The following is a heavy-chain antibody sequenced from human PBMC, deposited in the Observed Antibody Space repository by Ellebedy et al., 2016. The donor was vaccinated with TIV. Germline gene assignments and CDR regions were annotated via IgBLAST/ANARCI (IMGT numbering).Heavy chain of an antibody. D-gene: IGHD3-16*01. CDR3: AREIRVEKMITFGYFDY. CDR2: ISSSSSYI. Sequence: GESLKISXAASGFTFSSYWMTWVRQAPGKGLEWVSSISSSSSYIYYADSVKGRFTISRDNAKNSLYLQMNSLRAEDTAVYYCAREIRVEKMITFGYFDYWGQGTLVTVSS. V-gene: IGHV3-21*01. J-gene: IGHJ4*02. CDR1: GFTFSSYW.